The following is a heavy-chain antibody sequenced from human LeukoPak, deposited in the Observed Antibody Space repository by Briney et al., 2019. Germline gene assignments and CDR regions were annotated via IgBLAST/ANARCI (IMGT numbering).Heavy chain of an antibody. D-gene: IGHD6-13*01. V-gene: IGHV4-59*01. CDR1: GGSISSDY. J-gene: IGHJ5*02. Sequence: KTSETLSSTCTVSGGSISSDYWSWIRQPPGKGLEWIGYIYYSGSTNYNPSLKSRVTISVDTSKNQFSLKLSSVTAADTAVYYCARDLDGGSSFPWGQGTLVTVSS. CDR2: IYYSGST. CDR3: ARDLDGGSSFP.